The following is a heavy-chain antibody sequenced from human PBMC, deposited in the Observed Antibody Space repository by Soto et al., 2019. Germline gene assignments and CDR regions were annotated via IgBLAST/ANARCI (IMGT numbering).Heavy chain of an antibody. Sequence: PGGSLRLSCVVSGFTFSDYAMHWVRQAPGKGLEWVAVVSHDGRNTHYADSVKGRFTISRDSSKNTVSLEMTSLRAEDTAVYYCAKGGRQWLVTSDFNYWGQGALVTVSS. CDR1: GFTFSDYA. V-gene: IGHV3-30*18. CDR2: VSHDGRNT. D-gene: IGHD6-19*01. CDR3: AKGGRQWLVTSDFNY. J-gene: IGHJ4*02.